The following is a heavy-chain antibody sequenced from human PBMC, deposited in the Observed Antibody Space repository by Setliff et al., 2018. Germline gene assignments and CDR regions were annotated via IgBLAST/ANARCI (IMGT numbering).Heavy chain of an antibody. CDR3: AKDRVNDGFWDFDS. CDR2: ISGSGDNT. D-gene: IGHD2-21*01. J-gene: IGHJ4*02. V-gene: IGHV3-23*01. CDR1: GFTFSSYA. Sequence: GGSLRLSCAASGFTFSSYAMSWVRQAPGKGLEWVSAISGSGDNTQYADSVKGRFTISRDNSKNTLSLQMNSLRAEDTAVYYCAKDRVNDGFWDFDSWGQGIVVTVSS.